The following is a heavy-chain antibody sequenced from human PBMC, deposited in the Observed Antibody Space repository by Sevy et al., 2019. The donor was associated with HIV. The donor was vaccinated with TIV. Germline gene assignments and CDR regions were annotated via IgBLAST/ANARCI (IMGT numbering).Heavy chain of an antibody. Sequence: PGGSLRLSCAASGFTLGSYTMNWVRQAPGKGLECVASISATGGSTYYADSVKGRFTISRDVSKGILYLQMNSLTAEDTAIFYCAKTLQKLPFHPHYFDYWGQGTLVTVSS. CDR1: GFTLGSYT. J-gene: IGHJ4*02. CDR2: ISATGGST. CDR3: AKTLQKLPFHPHYFDY. D-gene: IGHD2-21*02. V-gene: IGHV3-23*01.